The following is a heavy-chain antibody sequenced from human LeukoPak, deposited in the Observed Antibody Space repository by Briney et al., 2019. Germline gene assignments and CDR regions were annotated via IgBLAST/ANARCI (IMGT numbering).Heavy chain of an antibody. D-gene: IGHD2-8*01. CDR2: LYTSGTH. V-gene: IGHV4-61*02. Sequence: SQPLSLTRTLSGGSLCVGSCYWSSTRQPGGRGLEWLGCLYTSGTHNYNPSLKSHVTISVDTSKNQFSLKLSSVTAADTAVYYCARGAHYCTNGICYYNHYYYYMDVWGKGTTVTVSS. CDR1: GGSLCVGSCY. J-gene: IGHJ6*03. CDR3: ARGAHYCTNGICYYNHYYYYMDV.